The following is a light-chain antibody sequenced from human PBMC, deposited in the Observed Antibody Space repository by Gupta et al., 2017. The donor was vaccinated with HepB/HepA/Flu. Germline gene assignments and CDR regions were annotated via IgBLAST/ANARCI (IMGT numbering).Light chain of an antibody. CDR3: QAWDSTTDGV. CDR1: KLGTKY. CDR2: HDN. J-gene: IGLJ3*02. Sequence: SYELTQPPSVSVSPGQTASITCSGDKLGTKYGSWYQQKPGQSPILVIYHDNKRPPGIPERFSVSTSGNTATLTISGTQALAAADYYCQAWDSTTDGVFGGGTKLTVL. V-gene: IGLV3-1*01.